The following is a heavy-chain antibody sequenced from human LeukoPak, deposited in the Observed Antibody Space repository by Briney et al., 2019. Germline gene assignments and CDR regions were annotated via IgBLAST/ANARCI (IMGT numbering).Heavy chain of an antibody. CDR1: GGSISNYH. J-gene: IGHJ5*02. D-gene: IGHD3-10*01. CDR3: ARVKYSSGSTSSWFDP. Sequence: PSETLSLTCTVSGGSISNYHWSWFRQSPGTGLEWIGYIEYSGGTTYNSSLKSRVTISVDTSKSQFSLKLNSVTAADTAVYYCARVKYSSGSTSSWFDPWGQGTPVAVPS. CDR2: IEYSGGT. V-gene: IGHV4-59*08.